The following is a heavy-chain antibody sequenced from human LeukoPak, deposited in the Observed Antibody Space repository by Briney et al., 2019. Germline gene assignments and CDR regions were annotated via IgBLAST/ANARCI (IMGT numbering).Heavy chain of an antibody. J-gene: IGHJ6*02. Sequence: SVKVSCKASGGTFSSYAISWVRQAPGQGLGWMGGIIPIFGTANYAQKFQGRVTITADESTSTAYMELSSLRSEDTAVYYCASNSYSGPYYYYGMDVWGQGTTVTVSS. D-gene: IGHD1-26*01. V-gene: IGHV1-69*13. CDR1: GGTFSSYA. CDR2: IIPIFGTA. CDR3: ASNSYSGPYYYYGMDV.